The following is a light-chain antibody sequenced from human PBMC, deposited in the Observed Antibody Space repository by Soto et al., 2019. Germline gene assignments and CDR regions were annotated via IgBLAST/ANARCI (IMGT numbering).Light chain of an antibody. J-gene: IGKJ1*01. V-gene: IGKV3-11*01. CDR1: QSIATY. CDR3: QQRSRWPPT. CDR2: DAS. Sequence: EVVLTQSPATLSLSPGERATLSCRASQSIATYLAGYQQKPGRAPSLLIFDASTRATGIPARFSVSGSGTDFTLTISSLEPEDFATYYCQQRSRWPPTFGHGTKVENK.